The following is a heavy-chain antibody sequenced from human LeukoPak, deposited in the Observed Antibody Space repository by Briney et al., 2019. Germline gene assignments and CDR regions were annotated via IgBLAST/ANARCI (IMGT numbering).Heavy chain of an antibody. Sequence: KTSETLSLTCTVSGDSMGSYYWNWLRQPAGKGLEWMGRIRSDGTTYNNPSLESAVTMSVDTSNNHFSLSISYVTAADTAVYYCARSTGFYTTYYMDVWGKGTTVTVSS. CDR2: IRSDGTT. CDR3: ARSTGFYTTYYMDV. D-gene: IGHD3-22*01. CDR1: GDSMGSYY. J-gene: IGHJ6*03. V-gene: IGHV4-4*07.